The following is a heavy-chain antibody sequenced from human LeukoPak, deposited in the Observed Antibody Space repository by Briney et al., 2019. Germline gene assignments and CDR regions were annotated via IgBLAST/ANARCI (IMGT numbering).Heavy chain of an antibody. CDR3: ARGITMVRGVISTGWFDP. CDR1: GGSISSSSYY. Sequence: PSETLSLTCTVSGGSISSSSYYWGWIRQPPGKGLEWIGSIYYSGSTYYNPSLKSRVTISVDTSKNQFSLKLSSVTAADTAVYYCARGITMVRGVISTGWFDPWGQGTLVTVSS. D-gene: IGHD3-10*01. J-gene: IGHJ5*02. CDR2: IYYSGST. V-gene: IGHV4-39*01.